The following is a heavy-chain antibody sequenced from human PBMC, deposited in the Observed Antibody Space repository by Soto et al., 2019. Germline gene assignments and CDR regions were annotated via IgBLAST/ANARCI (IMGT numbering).Heavy chain of an antibody. CDR1: GGSISSYY. Sequence: QVQLQESGPGLVKPSETLSLTCTVSGGSISSYYWSWIRQPPGKGLEWIGYIYYSGSTNYNPSLKSRVTISADTSKNQFSLKLNSMTAADTAVYYCARHNYGSGSTYFAYWGQGTLVTVSS. CDR3: ARHNYGSGSTYFAY. J-gene: IGHJ4*02. CDR2: IYYSGST. V-gene: IGHV4-59*08. D-gene: IGHD3-10*01.